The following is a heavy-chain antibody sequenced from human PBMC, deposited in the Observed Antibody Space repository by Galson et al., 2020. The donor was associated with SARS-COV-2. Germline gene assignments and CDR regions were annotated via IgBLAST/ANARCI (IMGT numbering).Heavy chain of an antibody. CDR3: ARVLGYCSSTSCYVDY. CDR2: IYYSGST. CDR1: GGSISSGGYY. J-gene: IGHJ4*02. D-gene: IGHD2-2*01. Sequence: SETLSLTCTVSGGSISSGGYYWSWIRQHPGKGLEWIGYIYYSGSTYYNPSLKSRVTISVDTSKNQFSLKLSSVTAADTAVYYCARVLGYCSSTSCYVDYWGQGTLVTVSS. V-gene: IGHV4-31*03.